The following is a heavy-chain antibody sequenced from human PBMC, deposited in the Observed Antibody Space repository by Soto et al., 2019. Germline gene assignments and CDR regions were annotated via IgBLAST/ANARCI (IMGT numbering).Heavy chain of an antibody. J-gene: IGHJ6*02. CDR1: GYSFTSYW. CDR3: ARAEYSGCYRASYYYNGMDV. Sequence: PGESLKISCKGSGYSFTSYWISWVRQMPGQGLEWMGRIDPSDSYTNYSTSFQGHVTISADKTISTAYLQWSSLKASDTAMYYCARAEYSGCYRASYYYNGMDVWGQGTTVTVSS. D-gene: IGHD6-25*01. V-gene: IGHV5-10-1*01. CDR2: IDPSDSYT.